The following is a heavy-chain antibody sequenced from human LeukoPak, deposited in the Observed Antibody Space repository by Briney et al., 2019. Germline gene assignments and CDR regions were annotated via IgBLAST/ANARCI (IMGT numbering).Heavy chain of an antibody. V-gene: IGHV3-7*05. CDR1: GFTFSNYW. CDR3: AKDPYSSSWSYGMDV. J-gene: IGHJ6*02. Sequence: AGSLRLSCTASGFTFSNYWMSWVRQTPEKGLEWLANIKQDGSETVYVDSVKGRFTISRDNAQTSLYLQMSSLRAEDTAVYYCAKDPYSSSWSYGMDVWGQGTTVTVSS. D-gene: IGHD6-13*01. CDR2: IKQDGSET.